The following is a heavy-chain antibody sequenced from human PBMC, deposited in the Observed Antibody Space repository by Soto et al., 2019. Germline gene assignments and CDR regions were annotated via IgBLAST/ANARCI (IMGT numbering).Heavy chain of an antibody. V-gene: IGHV3-48*02. CDR2: INSGTNPI. CDR1: GFTFSAYT. J-gene: IGHJ6*02. Sequence: EVQLVESGGGLVQPGGSLRLSCAASGFTFSAYTMNWVRQAPGKGLEWVSYINSGTNPIYYADSVKGRFTISRDDARDSLYLQMNSLRDEDTPVYYCARTGTNVGLDVCGQGTTVTVSS. CDR3: ARTGTNVGLDV. D-gene: IGHD1-7*01.